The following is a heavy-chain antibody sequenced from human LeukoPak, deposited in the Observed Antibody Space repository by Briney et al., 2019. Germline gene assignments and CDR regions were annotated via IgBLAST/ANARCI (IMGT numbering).Heavy chain of an antibody. CDR2: INWNGGST. CDR1: GFTFDDYG. D-gene: IGHD4-11*01. Sequence: GGSLRLSCAASGFTFDDYGMSWVRQAPGKGLEWVSGINWNGGSTGYADSVKGRFTISRDNAKNSLYLQMNSLRAEDTALYYCARGVNYRKYYYYYYMDVWGKGTTVTVSS. V-gene: IGHV3-20*04. CDR3: ARGVNYRKYYYYYYMDV. J-gene: IGHJ6*03.